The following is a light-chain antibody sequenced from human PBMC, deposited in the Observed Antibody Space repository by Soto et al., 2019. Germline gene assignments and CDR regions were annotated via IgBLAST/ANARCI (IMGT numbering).Light chain of an antibody. J-gene: IGKJ4*01. CDR2: DAS. Sequence: EIVLTQSPVTLSLSPGERATLSCRASQSVTTFLAWYQQKPGQAPRLLIYDASKMATGIPASFSGSGSGTDFTLTISSLEPEDFAVYYCQQRTNWPLTFGGGTKVEIK. V-gene: IGKV3-11*01. CDR1: QSVTTF. CDR3: QQRTNWPLT.